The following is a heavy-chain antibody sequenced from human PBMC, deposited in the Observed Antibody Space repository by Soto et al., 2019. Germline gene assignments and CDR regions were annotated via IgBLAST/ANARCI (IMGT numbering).Heavy chain of an antibody. V-gene: IGHV3-23*01. J-gene: IGHJ5*02. CDR3: AGGQRALITYGPFDP. Sequence: PGGSLRLSCAASGFTLSNYAMSWVRQAPGKGLEWVSTFSGTGGYTYYTDSVKGRFTISRDESKNTLFLHMNSLRAADTAVYYCAGGQRALITYGPFDPWGQGTLVTVSS. CDR2: FSGTGGYT. D-gene: IGHD4-17*01. CDR1: GFTLSNYA.